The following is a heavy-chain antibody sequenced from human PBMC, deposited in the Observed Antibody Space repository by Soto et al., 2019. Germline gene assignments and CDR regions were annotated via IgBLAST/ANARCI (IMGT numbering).Heavy chain of an antibody. V-gene: IGHV1-3*01. CDR1: GYTFTSYA. CDR2: INAGNGNT. D-gene: IGHD3-9*01. CDR3: ARDLEPEYDILTGYYRRRGRLRFDP. Sequence: QVQLVQSGAEVKKPGASVKVSCKASGYTFTSYAMHWVRQAPGHRLEWMGWINAGNGNTKYSQKFQGRVTITRDTSASTAYMELSSLRSEDTAVYYCARDLEPEYDILTGYYRRRGRLRFDPWGQGTLVTVSS. J-gene: IGHJ5*02.